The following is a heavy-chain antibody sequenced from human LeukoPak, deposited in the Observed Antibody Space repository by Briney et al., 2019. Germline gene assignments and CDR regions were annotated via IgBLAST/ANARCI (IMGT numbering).Heavy chain of an antibody. CDR2: TYYRSKWYN. CDR3: AREPLYDSSGYYYFDY. V-gene: IGHV6-1*01. J-gene: IGHJ4*02. Sequence: SQTLSLTCAISGDSVSSNSAAWNWIRQSPSRGLEWLGRTYYRSKWYNDYAVPVKSRITINPDTSKNQFSLQLNSVTPEDTAVYYCAREPLYDSSGYYYFDYWGQGTLVTVSS. CDR1: GDSVSSNSAA. D-gene: IGHD3-22*01.